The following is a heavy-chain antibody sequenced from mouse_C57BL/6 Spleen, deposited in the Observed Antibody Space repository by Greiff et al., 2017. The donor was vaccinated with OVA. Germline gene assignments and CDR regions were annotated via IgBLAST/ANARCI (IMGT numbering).Heavy chain of an antibody. CDR2: IYPSDSET. J-gene: IGHJ2*01. V-gene: IGHV1-61*01. D-gene: IGHD2-1*01. CDR3: ARRNPEGYFDY. Sequence: VKLQQPGAELVRPGSSVKLSCKASGYTFTSYWMDWVKQRPGQGLEWIGNIYPSDSETHYNQKFKDKATLTVDKSSSTAYMQLSSLTSEDSAVYYCARRNPEGYFDYWGQGTTLTVSS. CDR1: GYTFTSYW.